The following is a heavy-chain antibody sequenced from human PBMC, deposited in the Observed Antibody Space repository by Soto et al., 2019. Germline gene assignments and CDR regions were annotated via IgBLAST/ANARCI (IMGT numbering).Heavy chain of an antibody. D-gene: IGHD2-21*01. Sequence: QVQLQESGPGLVKPSQTLSLTCTVSGGSISSGEYYWSWIRQHPGKGREWIGYIYYSGSTYYHSSLKSRVTISRDTSENQFSLTLSSVPAADKAVYYCARVVGYWGQGIPVTVSS. CDR1: GGSISSGEYY. CDR2: IYYSGST. V-gene: IGHV4-31*03. CDR3: ARVVGY. J-gene: IGHJ4*02.